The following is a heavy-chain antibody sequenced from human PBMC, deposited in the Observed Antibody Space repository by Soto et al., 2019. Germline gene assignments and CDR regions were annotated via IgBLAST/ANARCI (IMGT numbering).Heavy chain of an antibody. Sequence: EVQLVESGGGLVQPGGSLRLSCAASGFNFGNNWMHCVRQAPGKGLEWVSRMNSDGRTTNYADSVKGRFTVSRDNAKNTLYLQMNSLRAEDTAVYYCATAEVEYWGPGTLVTVSS. CDR3: ATAEVEY. CDR2: MNSDGRTT. J-gene: IGHJ4*02. V-gene: IGHV3-74*01. CDR1: GFNFGNNW.